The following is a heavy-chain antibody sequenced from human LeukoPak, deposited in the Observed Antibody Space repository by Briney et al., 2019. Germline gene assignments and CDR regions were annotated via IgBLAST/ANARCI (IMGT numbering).Heavy chain of an antibody. V-gene: IGHV1-3*01. J-gene: IGHJ6*02. Sequence: GASVKVSFKASGYTFTSYAMHWVRQAPGQGLEWIGWMNAGNGNTKYSQKFQGRVSISRDTSATTAYMELSSLTSEDTAVYYCARDATYCRGSTCSYYGLDVWGQGTTVTVSS. CDR1: GYTFTSYA. CDR2: MNAGNGNT. CDR3: ARDATYCRGSTCSYYGLDV. D-gene: IGHD2-15*01.